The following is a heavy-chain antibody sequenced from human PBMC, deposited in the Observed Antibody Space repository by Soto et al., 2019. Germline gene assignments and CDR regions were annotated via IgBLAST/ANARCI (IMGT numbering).Heavy chain of an antibody. D-gene: IGHD2-15*01. Sequence: AETLSLTCTVSGGSFSHYYCSCVRQPPWKGLEWIGCVYYSGSTNYNPSLKSRVTISIDTSKNQFSLKLSSVTAADTAVYYCTREQTSTVVTQWGQGTLVTVSS. CDR1: GGSFSHYY. CDR2: VYYSGST. V-gene: IGHV4-59*01. J-gene: IGHJ4*02. CDR3: TREQTSTVVTQ.